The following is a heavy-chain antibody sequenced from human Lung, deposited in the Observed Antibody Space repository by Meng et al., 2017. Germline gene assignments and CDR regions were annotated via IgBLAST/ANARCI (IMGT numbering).Heavy chain of an antibody. CDR1: GYTFTTYP. D-gene: IGHD2/OR15-2a*01. J-gene: IGHJ5*02. V-gene: IGHV7-4-1*02. CDR3: ARGGDFDP. CDR2: ISTNTGNP. Sequence: QVQLAQSGSELKKPGAAVKVSCKASGYTFTTYPINWVRQAHGRGLEWMGWISTNTGNPTYVQGFTGRFVFSLDTSVSTAYLQISSLEAADTAVYYCARGGDFDPWGQGTLVTASS.